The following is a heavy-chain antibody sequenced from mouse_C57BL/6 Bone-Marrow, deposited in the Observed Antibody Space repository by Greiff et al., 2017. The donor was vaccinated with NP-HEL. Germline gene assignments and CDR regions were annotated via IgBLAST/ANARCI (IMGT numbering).Heavy chain of an antibody. Sequence: EVKLMESGGGLVQPGGSLKLSCAASGFTFSDYYMYWVRQTPEKRLEWVAYISNGGGSTYYPDTVKGRFTISRDNAKNTLYLQMSRLKSEDTAMYYCARLDGYYLFYYAMDYWGQGTSVTVSS. V-gene: IGHV5-12*01. D-gene: IGHD2-3*01. CDR1: GFTFSDYY. CDR3: ARLDGYYLFYYAMDY. J-gene: IGHJ4*01. CDR2: ISNGGGST.